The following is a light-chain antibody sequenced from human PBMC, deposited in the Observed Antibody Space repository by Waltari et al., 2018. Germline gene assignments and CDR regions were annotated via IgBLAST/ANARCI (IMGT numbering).Light chain of an antibody. J-gene: IGLJ3*02. CDR3: MILHNNAVV. CDR2: YRSYSEK. Sequence: QAVLTHPSSLSASPGPSASLPCTLRRDINVATYHIYCYQQRPGSPPRFPVKYRSYSEKRKGSGVTSRFSGSKDTSANAGILLISGLQSEDEADYYCMILHNNAVVFGGGTKLTVL. CDR1: RDINVATYH. V-gene: IGLV5-45*02.